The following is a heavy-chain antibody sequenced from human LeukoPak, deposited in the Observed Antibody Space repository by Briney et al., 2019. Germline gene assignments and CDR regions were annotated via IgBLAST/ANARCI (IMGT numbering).Heavy chain of an antibody. Sequence: GGSLRLSCAASGFTFRSYGMNWVRQAPGKGQEWVSAISGSGGSTYYAGSVKGRFTISRDNSKNTLYLQMNSLRAEDTAVYYCAKDSWGYYDSSGYYVWLDPWGQGTLVTVSS. D-gene: IGHD3-22*01. J-gene: IGHJ5*02. CDR3: AKDSWGYYDSSGYYVWLDP. V-gene: IGHV3-23*01. CDR2: ISGSGGST. CDR1: GFTFRSYG.